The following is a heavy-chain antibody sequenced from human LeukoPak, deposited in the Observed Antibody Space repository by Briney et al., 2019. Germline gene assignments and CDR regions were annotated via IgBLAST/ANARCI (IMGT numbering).Heavy chain of an antibody. V-gene: IGHV3-23*01. CDR2: VSGSGGST. CDR1: GFTFSSYA. J-gene: IGHJ4*02. D-gene: IGHD3-22*01. CDR3: AKDNYYDSSGPWPY. Sequence: GGSLRLSCAASGFTFSSYAMSWVRQAPGKGLEWVSAVSGSGGSTYYADSVKGRFTISRDNSKNTLYLQMNSLRAEDTAVYYCAKDNYYDSSGPWPYWGQGTLVTVSS.